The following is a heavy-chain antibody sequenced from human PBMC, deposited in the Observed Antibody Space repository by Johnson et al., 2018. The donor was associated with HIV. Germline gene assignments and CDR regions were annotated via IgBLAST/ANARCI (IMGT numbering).Heavy chain of an antibody. J-gene: IGHJ3*01. Sequence: QVQLVESGGGVVQPGRSLRLSCAASGLTFSSYGMHWVRQAPGKGLEWVAVIWYDGSNKYYADSVRGRFSISRDKSKDTLYLQMSSLRAEDTAVYYCAKGRGYDYDALDFWGQGTMVTVSS. D-gene: IGHD5-12*01. V-gene: IGHV3-33*03. CDR1: GLTFSSYG. CDR3: AKGRGYDYDALDF. CDR2: IWYDGSNK.